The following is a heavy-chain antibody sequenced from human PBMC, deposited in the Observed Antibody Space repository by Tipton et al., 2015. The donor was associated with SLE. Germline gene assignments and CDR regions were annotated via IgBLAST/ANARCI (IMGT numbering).Heavy chain of an antibody. Sequence: SLRLSCAASGFTFSNYAMSWVRQAPGKGLEWVPSISGGSGNIHYADSVKGRFTISRDNSKNTLYLQMSSLRAEDTAIYFCAKDAVRQAGTTTGYYDRWGQGTLVTVSS. V-gene: IGHV3-23*01. CDR1: GFTFSNYA. CDR2: ISGGSGNI. J-gene: IGHJ4*02. CDR3: AKDAVRQAGTTTGYYDR. D-gene: IGHD4-17*01.